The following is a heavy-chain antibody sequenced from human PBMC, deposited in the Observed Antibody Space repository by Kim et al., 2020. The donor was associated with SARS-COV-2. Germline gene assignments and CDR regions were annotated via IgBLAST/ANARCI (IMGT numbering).Heavy chain of an antibody. CDR1: GGSISSYY. CDR3: ARGVNPYYYYYGMDV. CDR2: IYYSGST. D-gene: IGHD3-22*01. V-gene: IGHV4-59*01. J-gene: IGHJ6*02. Sequence: SETLSLTCTVSGGSISSYYWSWIRQPPGKGLEWIGYIYYSGSTNYNPSLKSRVTISVDTSKNQFSLKLSSVTAADTAVYYCARGVNPYYYYYGMDVWGQGTTVTVSS.